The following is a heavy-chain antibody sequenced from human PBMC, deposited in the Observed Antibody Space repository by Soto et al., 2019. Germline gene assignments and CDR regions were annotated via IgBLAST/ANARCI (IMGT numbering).Heavy chain of an antibody. Sequence: PAGSMRLSCAASGVTFSDYSMNWVRQAPGKGLEWLPYISSSSRTIYHADSVKGRFTISRDNAKNSLYLQMNSLRDEDTAVYYCARALYDTSGYYYDYYYGMDVWGQGTTVTVSS. CDR3: ARALYDTSGYYYDYYYGMDV. CDR2: ISSSSRTI. J-gene: IGHJ6*02. D-gene: IGHD3-22*01. V-gene: IGHV3-48*02. CDR1: GVTFSDYS.